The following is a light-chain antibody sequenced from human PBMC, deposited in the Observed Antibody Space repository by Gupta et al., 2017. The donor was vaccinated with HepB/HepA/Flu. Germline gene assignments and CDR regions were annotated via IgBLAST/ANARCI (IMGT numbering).Light chain of an antibody. Sequence: SSVLTQPPSVSVAPGAAASITCEGNNIGFKSVHWYRQNPGQAPVLLVYDDSNRRSGIPERFSGSNSGNTATLTISRVEVGDEADFYCQVWDRTTAHYVFGDGTKVTVL. J-gene: IGLJ1*01. CDR3: QVWDRTTAHYV. CDR1: NIGFKS. CDR2: DDS. V-gene: IGLV3-21*02.